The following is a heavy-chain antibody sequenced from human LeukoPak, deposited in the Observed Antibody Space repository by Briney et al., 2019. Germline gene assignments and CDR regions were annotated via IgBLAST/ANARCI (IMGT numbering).Heavy chain of an antibody. Sequence: PSETLSLTCTVSGGSISSSSYYWGWIRQPPGKGLEWIGNIYYSGSIYDNPSLKSRVTISVDTSQSQFSLKLSSVTAADTAVYYCSHTAYYDFWSGYYGSAFDIWGQGTMVTVSS. CDR1: GGSISSSSYY. V-gene: IGHV4-39*01. CDR2: IYYSGSI. CDR3: SHTAYYDFWSGYYGSAFDI. J-gene: IGHJ3*02. D-gene: IGHD3-3*01.